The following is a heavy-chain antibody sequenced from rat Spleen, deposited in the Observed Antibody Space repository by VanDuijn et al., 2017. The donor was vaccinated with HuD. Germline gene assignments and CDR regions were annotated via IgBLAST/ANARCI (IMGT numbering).Heavy chain of an antibody. CDR3: ARHRGSSYVMDA. J-gene: IGHJ4*01. D-gene: IGHD1-2*01. V-gene: IGHV5S13*01. CDR2: IGTDGINT. CDR1: GFTFSNYY. Sequence: EVQLVESGGGFVRPGRSLKFSCAASGFTFSNYYMAWVRQAPTRGLEWVASIGTDGINTYYRDSVKGRFTVSRDNAKNTQYLQMDSLRSEDTATYYCARHRGSSYVMDAWGQGASVTVSS.